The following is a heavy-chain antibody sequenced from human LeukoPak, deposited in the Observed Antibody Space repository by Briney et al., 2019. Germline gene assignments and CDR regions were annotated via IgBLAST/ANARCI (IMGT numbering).Heavy chain of an antibody. CDR1: GGSISSYY. Sequence: SETLSLTCTVSGGSISSYYWSWIRQPPGRGLEWIGYVYYSGSTNYNPSLKSRVTTSVGTSKNQFSLKLNSVTAADTAVYYCVRQGCSGTSCYLGYWGQGTLVTVSS. CDR3: VRQGCSGTSCYLGY. CDR2: VYYSGST. J-gene: IGHJ4*02. V-gene: IGHV4-59*08. D-gene: IGHD2-2*01.